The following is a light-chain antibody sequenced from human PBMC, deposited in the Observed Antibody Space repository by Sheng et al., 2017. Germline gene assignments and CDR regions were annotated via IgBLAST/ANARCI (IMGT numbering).Light chain of an antibody. V-gene: IGKV3-11*01. CDR2: DAS. J-gene: IGKJ3*01. Sequence: IVLTQSPATLSVSPGDRATLSCRASHIITSSFLSWYQQKPGQPPRLLIYDASNRAAGIPARFSGTGSGTDFTLTISSLEPEDFAVYYCQQRSNWPPFTFGPGTKVDIK. CDR3: QQRSNWPPFT. CDR1: HIITSSF.